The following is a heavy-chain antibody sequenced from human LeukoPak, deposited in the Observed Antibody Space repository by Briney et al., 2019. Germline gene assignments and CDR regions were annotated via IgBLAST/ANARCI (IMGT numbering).Heavy chain of an antibody. CDR1: GGTFSSYA. CDR2: IIPILGIA. Sequence: SVKVSCKASGGTFSSYAISWVRQAPGQGLEWMGRIIPILGIANYAQKFQGRVTITADKSTSTAYMELSSLRSEDTAVYYCAGEYYYDSSGYPPFDYWGQGTLVTVSS. CDR3: AGEYYYDSSGYPPFDY. J-gene: IGHJ4*02. D-gene: IGHD3-22*01. V-gene: IGHV1-69*04.